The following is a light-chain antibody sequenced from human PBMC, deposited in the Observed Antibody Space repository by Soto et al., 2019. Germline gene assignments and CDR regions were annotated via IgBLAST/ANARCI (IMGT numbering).Light chain of an antibody. CDR1: SSDVGGYNY. J-gene: IGLJ3*02. V-gene: IGLV2-14*01. CDR3: SSYTSSSTRV. Sequence: QSALTQPASVSGSPGQSITISCTGTSSDVGGYNYVSWYQQHPGKAPKLMIYEVSNRPSGVSNRFSGSKSGNTASLPISRLQAEDEAAYYCSSYTSSSTRVFGGGTKVTVL. CDR2: EVS.